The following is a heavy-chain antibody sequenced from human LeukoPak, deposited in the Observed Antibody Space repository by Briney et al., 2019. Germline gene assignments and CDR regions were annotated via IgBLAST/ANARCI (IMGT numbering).Heavy chain of an antibody. CDR2: IYHSGST. D-gene: IGHD5-24*01. J-gene: IGHJ4*02. CDR3: AGARREMVDY. CDR1: GYSISSGYY. V-gene: IGHV4-38-2*02. Sequence: SETLSLTCTVSGYSISSGYYWGWIRQPPGKGLEWIGSIYHSGSTYYNPSLKSRVTISVDTFQKPFFLKLSSLTPADTAVCYFAGARREMVDYWGQGTLVTVSS.